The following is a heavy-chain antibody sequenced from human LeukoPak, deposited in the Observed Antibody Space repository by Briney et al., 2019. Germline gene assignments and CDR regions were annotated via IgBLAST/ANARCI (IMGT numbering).Heavy chain of an antibody. CDR1: GFTFSSYG. J-gene: IGHJ5*02. Sequence: GGSLRLSCAASGFTFSSYGMHWVRQAPGKGLEWVAVIWYDGSNKYYADSVKGRFTISRDNSKNTLYLQMNSLRAEDTAVYYCARGYGDYDGWFDPWSQGTLVTVSS. D-gene: IGHD4-17*01. V-gene: IGHV3-33*01. CDR3: ARGYGDYDGWFDP. CDR2: IWYDGSNK.